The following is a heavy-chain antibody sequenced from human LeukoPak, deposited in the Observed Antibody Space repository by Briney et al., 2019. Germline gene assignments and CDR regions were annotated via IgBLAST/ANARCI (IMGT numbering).Heavy chain of an antibody. D-gene: IGHD3-22*01. CDR3: AKDGTDSSGYEYYFDY. CDR2: ISFDGSKK. CDR1: GFTFTNYG. Sequence: GGSLRLSCAASGFTFTNYGMDWVRQAPGKGPEWVAFISFDGSKKDYADSVKGRFTISRDNSKNTLYLQMNSLRAEDTAVYYCAKDGTDSSGYEYYFDYWGQGTLVTVSS. J-gene: IGHJ4*02. V-gene: IGHV3-30*18.